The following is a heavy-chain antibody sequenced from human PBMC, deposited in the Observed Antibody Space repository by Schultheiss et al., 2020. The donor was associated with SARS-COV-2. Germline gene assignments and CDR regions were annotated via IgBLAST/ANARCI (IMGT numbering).Heavy chain of an antibody. Sequence: LSLTCAASGFTFSSYAMSWVRQAPGKGLEWVSAISGSGGSTYYADSVKGRFTISRDNSKNTLYLQMNSLRAEDTAVYYCAKEDIVATISIDEVHAFDIWGQGTMVTVSS. V-gene: IGHV3-23*01. CDR3: AKEDIVATISIDEVHAFDI. D-gene: IGHD5-12*01. J-gene: IGHJ3*02. CDR2: ISGSGGST. CDR1: GFTFSSYA.